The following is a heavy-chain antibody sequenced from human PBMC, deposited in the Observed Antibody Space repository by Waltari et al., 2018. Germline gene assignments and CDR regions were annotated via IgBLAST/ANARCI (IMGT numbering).Heavy chain of an antibody. CDR3: AIALSGIPVDLDFQH. CDR2: WSPEDGET. J-gene: IGHJ1*01. V-gene: IGHV1-24*01. CDR1: GYSLTKVS. D-gene: IGHD3-3*01. Sequence: QVHLIQSGAEVKKPGASVRVSCKVSGYSLTKVSMHWVRQAPGKGLEWMGSWSPEDGETIDAQNFQGRVTLTDDSSAETAYMELSSLRSEDTAVYYCAIALSGIPVDLDFQHWGQGALVVVSS.